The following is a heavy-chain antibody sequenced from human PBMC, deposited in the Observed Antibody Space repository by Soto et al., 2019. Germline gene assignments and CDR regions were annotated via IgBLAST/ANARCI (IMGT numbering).Heavy chain of an antibody. CDR3: ALRDSGYDDGYFDL. CDR2: IYYSGST. V-gene: IGHV4-39*01. CDR1: GGSISSSSYY. Sequence: KLSETLSLTCTVSGGSISSSSYYWGWIRQPPGKGLEWIGSIYYSGSTYYNPSLKSRVTISVDTSKNQFSLKLSSVTAADTAVYYCALRDSGYDDGYFDLWGRGTLVTVSS. D-gene: IGHD5-12*01. J-gene: IGHJ2*01.